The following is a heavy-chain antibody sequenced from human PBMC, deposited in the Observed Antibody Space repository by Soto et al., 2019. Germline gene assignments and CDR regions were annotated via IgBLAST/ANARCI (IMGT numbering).Heavy chain of an antibody. CDR3: TRYASTRDWFFDY. Sequence: GGSLRLSCVASGFSFSDSAIHWVRQTSGKGLEWVGRIKNKANSYATAYSASVEGRFTVSRDDTLNTAYLKMNGLKTEDTAVYYCTRYASTRDWFFDYWGQGALVTVSS. CDR1: GFSFSDSA. CDR2: IKNKANSYAT. J-gene: IGHJ4*02. D-gene: IGHD3-9*01. V-gene: IGHV3-73*01.